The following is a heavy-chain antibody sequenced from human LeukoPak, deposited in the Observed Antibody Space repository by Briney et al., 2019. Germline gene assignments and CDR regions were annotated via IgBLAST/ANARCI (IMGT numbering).Heavy chain of an antibody. D-gene: IGHD1-26*01. J-gene: IGHJ4*02. CDR3: ARPYSESYYD. Sequence: PTGRSLRLSCAASGFTFSSYAMHWVRQAPGKGLEWVAVISYDGSNKYYADSVKGRFTISRDNSKNTLYLQMNSLRAEDTAVYYCARPYSESYYDWGQGTLVTVSS. V-gene: IGHV3-30-3*01. CDR2: ISYDGSNK. CDR1: GFTFSSYA.